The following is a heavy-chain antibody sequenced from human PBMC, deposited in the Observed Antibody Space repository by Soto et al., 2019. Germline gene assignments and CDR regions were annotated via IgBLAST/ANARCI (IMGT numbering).Heavy chain of an antibody. CDR3: ARDTAEAGTDYYYYYYMDV. CDR2: TYYRSKWYN. J-gene: IGHJ6*03. D-gene: IGHD6-13*01. Sequence: PSQSLSLTCAISGDSVSSNSAAWNWIRQSPSRGLEWLGRTYYRSKWYNDYAVSVKSRITINPDTSKNQFSLQLNSVTPEDTAVYYCARDTAEAGTDYYYYYYMDVWGKGTTVTVSS. V-gene: IGHV6-1*01. CDR1: GDSVSSNSAA.